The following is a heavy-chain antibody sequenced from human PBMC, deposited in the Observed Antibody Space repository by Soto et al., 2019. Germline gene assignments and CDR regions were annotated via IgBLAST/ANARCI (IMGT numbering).Heavy chain of an antibody. CDR1: GFTFSGYA. CDR2: ITGTGGKT. D-gene: IGHD6-6*01. V-gene: IGHV3-23*01. Sequence: QLLESGGGLVQPGGSLRLSCAASGFTFSGYAMRWVRQAPGKGLEWVSTITGTGGKTYYAGSVKGRFTISRDNSKNTMYLQINSLTAEDTAVYYCAKDLHTSSSEWRYYFCMDVWGQGTTVTVSS. J-gene: IGHJ6*02. CDR3: AKDLHTSSSEWRYYFCMDV.